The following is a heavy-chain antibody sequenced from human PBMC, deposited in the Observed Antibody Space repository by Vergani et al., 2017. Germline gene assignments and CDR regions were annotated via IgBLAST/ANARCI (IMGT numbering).Heavy chain of an antibody. D-gene: IGHD2-15*01. CDR2: VNLVTGAA. J-gene: IGHJ4*02. V-gene: IGHV1-46*02. Sequence: QVQLVQSGAAVKKPGASAKVSCTASGYIFKNYYMHWLRLAPGQGFQWMGVVNLVTGAATSPQKFEGRITMTRDTSTATFYMDLSSLKYEDTAIYYCARSIGYCTSDSCLLYYFDLWGQGTLVTVSS. CDR3: ARSIGYCTSDSCLLYYFDL. CDR1: GYIFKNYY.